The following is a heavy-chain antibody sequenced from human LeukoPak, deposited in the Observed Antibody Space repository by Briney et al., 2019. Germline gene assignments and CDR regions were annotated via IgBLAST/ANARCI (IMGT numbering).Heavy chain of an antibody. CDR2: IYHSGST. J-gene: IGHJ6*03. CDR1: GYSISSGYY. D-gene: IGHD5-24*01. Sequence: SETLSLTCTVSGYSISSGYYWGWIRQPPGKGLEWIGSIYHSGSTYYNPSLKSRVTISVDTSKNQFSLKLSSVTAADTAVYYCARVWAAGQLYYYYYMDVWGKGTTVTVSS. V-gene: IGHV4-38-2*02. CDR3: ARVWAAGQLYYYYYMDV.